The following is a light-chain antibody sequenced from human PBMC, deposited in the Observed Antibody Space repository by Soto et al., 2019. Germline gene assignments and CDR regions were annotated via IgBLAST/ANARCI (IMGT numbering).Light chain of an antibody. V-gene: IGKV3-20*01. J-gene: IGKJ1*01. CDR2: AAS. Sequence: ESLVTQCKGTLSLSPGERATLSCRASQSLSSGYLAWYQQKPGQAPRILIYAASSRATGIPDRFSGSGSGTDFSLTISSLEPDDSALYYCQQSDTSARTFCQGTKVDIK. CDR1: QSLSSGY. CDR3: QQSDTSART.